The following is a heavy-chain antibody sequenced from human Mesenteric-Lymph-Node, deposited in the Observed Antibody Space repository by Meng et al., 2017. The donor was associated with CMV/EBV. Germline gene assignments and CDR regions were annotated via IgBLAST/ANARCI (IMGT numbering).Heavy chain of an antibody. V-gene: IGHV3-48*03. Sequence: GGSLRLSCAASGFSFSIYEMTWVRQAPGKGLEWLSQIDISGTTVYHADSVKGRFTISRDNAKNSLYLQMNSLRAEDTALYYCVRGSAYSFWGQGTLVTVSS. CDR1: GFSFSIYE. CDR3: VRGSAYSF. CDR2: IDISGTTV. D-gene: IGHD3-22*01. J-gene: IGHJ4*02.